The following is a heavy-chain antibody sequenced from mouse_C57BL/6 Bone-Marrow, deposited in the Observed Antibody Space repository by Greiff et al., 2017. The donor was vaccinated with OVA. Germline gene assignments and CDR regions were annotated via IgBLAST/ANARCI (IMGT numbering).Heavy chain of an antibody. CDR2: ISSGGDYI. Sequence: EVKVVESGEGLVKPGGSLKLSCAASGFTFSSYAMSWVRQTPEKRLEWVAYISSGGDYIYYADTVKGRFTISRDNARNTLYLQMSSLKSEDTAMYYCTRDRGSSPFAYWGQGTLVTVSA. CDR3: TRDRGSSPFAY. J-gene: IGHJ3*01. CDR1: GFTFSSYA. V-gene: IGHV5-9-1*02. D-gene: IGHD1-1*01.